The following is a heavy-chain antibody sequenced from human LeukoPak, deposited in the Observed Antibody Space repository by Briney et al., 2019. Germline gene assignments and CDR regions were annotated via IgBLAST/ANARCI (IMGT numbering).Heavy chain of an antibody. J-gene: IGHJ6*03. CDR1: WFTVSSNY. V-gene: IGHV3-53*01. CDR3: RREPGPPMGYGQYYYYYYMDV. CDR2: IYSGGST. Sequence: GGSLRLSCAASWFTVSSNYMSWVRQAPGKGLEWVSFIYSGGSTYYADSVKGRFTISRDNSKNTLYLQMNSLRAEDTAVYYCRREPGPPMGYGQYYYYYYMDVWGKGTTVTVSS. D-gene: IGHD5-18*01.